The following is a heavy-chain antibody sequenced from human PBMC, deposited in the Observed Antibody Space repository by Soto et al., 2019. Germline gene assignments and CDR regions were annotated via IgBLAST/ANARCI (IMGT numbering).Heavy chain of an antibody. CDR3: ARYRREAVAGYTLDN. D-gene: IGHD6-13*01. Sequence: PSETLSLTCTVSGGSISSNYWTWIRQPPGKGLEWIGYVYNSGSTNYNPSLKSRVTISEDTYKSQFSLKVTSMTAADAAVYYCARYRREAVAGYTLDNWGQGILVTVSS. J-gene: IGHJ4*02. V-gene: IGHV4-59*01. CDR2: VYNSGST. CDR1: GGSISSNY.